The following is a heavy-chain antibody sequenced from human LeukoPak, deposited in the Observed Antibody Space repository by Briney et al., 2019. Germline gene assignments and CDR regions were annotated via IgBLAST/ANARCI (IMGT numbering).Heavy chain of an antibody. CDR3: TTAPRGYCSGGSCSYAFDI. V-gene: IGHV3-15*01. CDR2: IKSKSDGGTT. CDR1: TFTFSNAW. Sequence: GGSLRLSRAASTFTFSNAWMSWVRQAPGKGLEWVGRIKSKSDGGTTDYAAPVKGRFTISRDDSKNTLYLQVNSLKTEDTAVYYCTTAPRGYCSGGSCSYAFDIWGQGTMVTVSS. D-gene: IGHD2-15*01. J-gene: IGHJ3*02.